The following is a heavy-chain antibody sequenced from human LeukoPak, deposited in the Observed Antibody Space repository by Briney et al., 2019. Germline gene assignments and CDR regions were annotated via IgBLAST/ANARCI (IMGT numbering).Heavy chain of an antibody. CDR2: INPSGGST. CDR3: ARSPYYYDSSGYDWFDP. J-gene: IGHJ5*02. D-gene: IGHD3-22*01. CDR1: GYTFTSYY. Sequence: ASVKVSCKASGYTFTSYYMHWVRQAPGQGLEWMGIINPSGGSTSYAQKFQGRVTMTRDMSTSTVYMELSSLRSEDTAVYYCARSPYYYDSSGYDWFDPWGQGNLGTVSS. V-gene: IGHV1-46*01.